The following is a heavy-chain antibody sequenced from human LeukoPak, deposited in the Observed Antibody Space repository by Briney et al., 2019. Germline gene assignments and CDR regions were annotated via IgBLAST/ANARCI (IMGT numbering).Heavy chain of an antibody. CDR2: IYYSGST. J-gene: IGHJ6*04. CDR3: ARHATTLRFLGSMDV. V-gene: IGHV4-39*01. Sequence: SESLSLTCTVSGGSISSSSYYWGWIRQPPGKGLDWIGSIYYSGSTYYNPSFKSRVTISVDTSKNQFSLKLSSVTAADTAVYYCARHATTLRFLGSMDVWGKGTTVTVSS. D-gene: IGHD3-3*01. CDR1: GGSISSSSYY.